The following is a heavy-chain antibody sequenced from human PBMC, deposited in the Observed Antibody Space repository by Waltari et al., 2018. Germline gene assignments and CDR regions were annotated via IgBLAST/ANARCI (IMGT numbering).Heavy chain of an antibody. D-gene: IGHD3-22*01. CDR3: AKQGSSGYYYLFDY. V-gene: IGHV3-74*01. J-gene: IGHJ4*02. CDR1: GFPFTSHW. CDR2: MSPDGSDT. Sequence: EVQLVESGGGLVQPGGSLRLSCAVSGFPFTSHWMHWVRQLPGRGVVWVSCMSPDGSDTNCADSVKGRFTISRDNAKNTLYLQMNSLRAEDAATYYCAKQGSSGYYYLFDYWGQGALVTVSS.